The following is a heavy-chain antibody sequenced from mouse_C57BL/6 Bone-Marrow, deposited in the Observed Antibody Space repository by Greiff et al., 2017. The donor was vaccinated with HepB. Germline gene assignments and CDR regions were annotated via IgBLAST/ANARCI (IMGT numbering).Heavy chain of an antibody. V-gene: IGHV5-17*01. CDR2: ISSGSSTI. CDR1: GFTFSDYG. CDR3: ARGGYYRLAWFAY. D-gene: IGHD2-3*01. J-gene: IGHJ3*01. Sequence: EVQLVESGGGLVKPGGSLKLSCAASGFTFSDYGMHWVRQAPEKGLEWVAYISSGSSTIYYADTVKGRFTISRDNAKNTLFLQMTSLRSEDTAMYYCARGGYYRLAWFAYWGQGTLVTVSA.